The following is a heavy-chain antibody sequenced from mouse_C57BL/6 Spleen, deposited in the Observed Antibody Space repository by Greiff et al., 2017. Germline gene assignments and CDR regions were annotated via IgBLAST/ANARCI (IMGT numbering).Heavy chain of an antibody. J-gene: IGHJ3*01. D-gene: IGHD1-1*01. CDR1: GYAFSSSW. CDR2: IYPGDGDT. V-gene: IGHV1-82*01. CDR3: ARSSSIYYYGSSYAWFAY. Sequence: VQLQQSGPELVKPGASVKISCKASGYAFSSSWMNWVKQRPGKGLEWIGRIYPGDGDTNYNGKFKGKATLTADKSSSTAYMQLSSLTSEDSAVYFCARSSSIYYYGSSYAWFAYWGQGTLVTVSA.